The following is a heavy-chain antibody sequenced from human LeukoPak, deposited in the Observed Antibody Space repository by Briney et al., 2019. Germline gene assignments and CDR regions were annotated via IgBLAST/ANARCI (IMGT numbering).Heavy chain of an antibody. Sequence: GGSLSLSCVASGLNFDDSAMHWVRQAPGKGLEWVSLISTDGGSTFSADSVKGRFSISRDNSKNSLYLQMNSLRSEDTAMYYCAKESGKFDYWGQGTLVAVSS. CDR3: AKESGKFDY. CDR1: GLNFDDSA. CDR2: ISTDGGST. J-gene: IGHJ4*02. V-gene: IGHV3-43*02.